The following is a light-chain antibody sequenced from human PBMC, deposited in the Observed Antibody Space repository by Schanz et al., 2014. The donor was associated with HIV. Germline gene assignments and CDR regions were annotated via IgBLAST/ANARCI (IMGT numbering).Light chain of an antibody. CDR1: QSVNSNY. V-gene: IGKV3-20*01. CDR2: GAS. CDR3: QQYGSSPPIT. J-gene: IGKJ5*01. Sequence: EIVLTQSPGTLSLSPGQRATLSCRASQSVNSNYLAWYQQKPGLAPRLLIYGASSRATGIPDRFSGSGFGTDFTLTINRVEPADFAVYYCQQYGSSPPITFGQGTRLEI.